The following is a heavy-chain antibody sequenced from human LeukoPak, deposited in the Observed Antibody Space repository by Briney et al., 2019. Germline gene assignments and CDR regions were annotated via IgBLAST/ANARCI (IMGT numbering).Heavy chain of an antibody. D-gene: IGHD3-22*01. CDR1: GGSISSYY. CDR2: IYTSGST. J-gene: IGHJ3*02. V-gene: IGHV4-4*07. CDR3: AGSGITMINDAFDI. Sequence: PSETLSLTCTVSGGSISSYYWSWIRQPAGKGLEWIGRIYTSGSTNYNPSLKSRVTMSVDTSKNQFSLKLSSVTAADTAVYYCAGSGITMINDAFDIWGQGTMVTVSS.